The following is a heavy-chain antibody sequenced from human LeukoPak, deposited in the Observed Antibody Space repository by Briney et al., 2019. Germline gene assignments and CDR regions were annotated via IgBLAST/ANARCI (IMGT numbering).Heavy chain of an antibody. J-gene: IGHJ6*03. V-gene: IGHV1-2*02. CDR3: ARGGDSDYYYYYMDV. Sequence: ASVKVSCKASGYTFTGYYMHWVRQAPGQGLEWMGWINPNSGGTNYAQKFQGRVTMTRDTSISTAYMELSRLRSDDTAVYYCARGGDSDYYYYYMDVWGKGTTATISS. D-gene: IGHD3-16*01. CDR2: INPNSGGT. CDR1: GYTFTGYY.